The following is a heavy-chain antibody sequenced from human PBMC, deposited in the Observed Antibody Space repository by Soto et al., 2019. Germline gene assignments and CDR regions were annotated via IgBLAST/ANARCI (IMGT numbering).Heavy chain of an antibody. CDR3: SLAFYDFGEGGH. D-gene: IGHD3-16*01. V-gene: IGHV3-7*05. Sequence: GGALRLSCAGFGFTFSDYWMTWVRQAPGKGLEWVANIKQDGREKNYADSLKGRFTISRDNAKSSLYLQMNSLRVDDTAVYYCSLAFYDFGEGGHWGQGTVVTVSS. J-gene: IGHJ4*02. CDR1: GFTFSDYW. CDR2: IKQDGREK.